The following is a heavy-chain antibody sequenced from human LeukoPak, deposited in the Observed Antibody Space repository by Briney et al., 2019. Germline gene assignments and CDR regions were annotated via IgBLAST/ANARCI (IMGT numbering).Heavy chain of an antibody. CDR1: GGSFGGYY. Sequence: SETLSLTCAVYGGSFGGYYWSWIRQPPGKGLEWIGEINHSGSTNYNPSLKSRVTISVDTSKNQFSLKLSSVTAADTAVYYCASGIYGSSWDYWGQGTLVTVSS. CDR2: INHSGST. D-gene: IGHD6-13*01. V-gene: IGHV4-34*01. CDR3: ASGIYGSSWDY. J-gene: IGHJ4*02.